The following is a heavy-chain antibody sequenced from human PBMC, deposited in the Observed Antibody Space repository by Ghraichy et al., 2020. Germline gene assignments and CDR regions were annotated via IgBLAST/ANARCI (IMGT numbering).Heavy chain of an antibody. D-gene: IGHD6-6*01. J-gene: IGHJ4*02. V-gene: IGHV4-4*07. CDR3: AIKTSSIAARPFDY. Sequence: SETLSLTCTVSGGSISSYYWSWIRQPAGKGLEWIGRIYTSGSTNYNPSLKSRVTMSVDTSKNQFSLKLSSVTAADTAVYYCAIKTSSIAARPFDYWGQGTLVTVSS. CDR2: IYTSGST. CDR1: GGSISSYY.